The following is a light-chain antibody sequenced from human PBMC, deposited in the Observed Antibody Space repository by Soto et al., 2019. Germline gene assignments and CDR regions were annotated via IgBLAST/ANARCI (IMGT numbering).Light chain of an antibody. Sequence: QSALTQPASVSGSPGQSITISCTGTSSDVGYDNYVSWFQQHPGKAPKLMIYEVSRRPSGVSNRFSGSKSANTASLTISGLQAEDEADYYCTSHTASSTWVFGGGTLLTVL. J-gene: IGLJ3*02. CDR1: SSDVGYDNY. V-gene: IGLV2-14*01. CDR3: TSHTASSTWV. CDR2: EVS.